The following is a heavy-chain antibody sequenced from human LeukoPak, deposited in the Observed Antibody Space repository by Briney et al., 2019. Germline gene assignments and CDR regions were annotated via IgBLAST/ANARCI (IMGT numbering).Heavy chain of an antibody. CDR2: ISGRGDGT. CDR3: AKDRVPAAKSLSYYYGMDV. J-gene: IGHJ6*02. D-gene: IGHD2-2*01. CDR1: GSSFSSFA. Sequence: GGSLRLSCAASGSSFSSFAMSWVRQAPGKGLEWVSTISGRGDGTYHADSVKGRFAISRDNSKNTLYLQMNSLRPEDTAVYSCAKDRVPAAKSLSYYYGMDVWGQGTTVTVSS. V-gene: IGHV3-23*01.